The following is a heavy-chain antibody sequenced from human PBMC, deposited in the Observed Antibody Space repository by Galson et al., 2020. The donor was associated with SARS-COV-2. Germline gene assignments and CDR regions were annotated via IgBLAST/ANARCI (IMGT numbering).Heavy chain of an antibody. Sequence: SGPTLVKPTQTLTLTCTFSGFSLTSRGMCVSWIRQPPGKALEWLARIDWDDDKYYSTSLKTRLTISKDTSKNQVVLTVTNMDPVDTATYYCARSLTVTSGYGMDVWGQGTTVTVSS. J-gene: IGHJ6*02. CDR1: GFSLTSRGMC. CDR3: ARSLTVTSGYGMDV. D-gene: IGHD4-17*01. CDR2: IDWDDDK. V-gene: IGHV2-70*11.